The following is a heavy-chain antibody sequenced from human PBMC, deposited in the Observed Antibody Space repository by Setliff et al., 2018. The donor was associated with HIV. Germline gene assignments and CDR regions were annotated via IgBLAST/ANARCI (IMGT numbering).Heavy chain of an antibody. CDR1: GFTLTFYY. CDR2: IKPNDGAS. J-gene: IGHJ6*02. Sequence: SVKVSCKASGFTLTFYYMHWVRQAPGQGLEWMGMIKPNDGASTHAQNFQGRVTMTRDTSTSTVYMELSSLRSEDTAVYYCVREGHCVGVKCYSTDVWGQGTTVTVSS. CDR3: VREGHCVGVKCYSTDV. D-gene: IGHD2-15*01. V-gene: IGHV1-46*01.